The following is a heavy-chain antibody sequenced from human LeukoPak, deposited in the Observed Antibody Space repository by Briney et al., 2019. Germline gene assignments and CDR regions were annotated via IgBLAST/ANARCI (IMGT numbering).Heavy chain of an antibody. D-gene: IGHD4-11*01. CDR1: GYTFTSYG. CDR3: ARDHPFYSNYVPPFDY. V-gene: IGHV1-18*01. J-gene: IGHJ4*02. CDR2: ISTYNGDT. Sequence: VASVKVSCKASGYTFTSYGISWVRQAPGQGLEWMGWISTYNGDTNYAQKLQGRVTMTTDTSTSTAYMELNSLRSDDTAVYFCARDHPFYSNYVPPFDYWGQGTLVTVSS.